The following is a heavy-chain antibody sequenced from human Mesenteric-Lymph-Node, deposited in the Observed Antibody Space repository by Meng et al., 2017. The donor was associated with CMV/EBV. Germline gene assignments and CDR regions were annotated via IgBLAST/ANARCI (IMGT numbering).Heavy chain of an antibody. Sequence: SETLSLTCTVSGGSVNIGSYYWNWIRQPPGKGLEWIGYIYYSGSTNYNPSLKSRVTISVDTSKNQFSLKLSYVTAADTAVYYCARENSTSSFNAWGQGTLVTVSS. V-gene: IGHV4-61*01. CDR3: ARENSTSSFNA. CDR1: GGSVNIGSYY. CDR2: IYYSGST. J-gene: IGHJ5*02. D-gene: IGHD2-2*01.